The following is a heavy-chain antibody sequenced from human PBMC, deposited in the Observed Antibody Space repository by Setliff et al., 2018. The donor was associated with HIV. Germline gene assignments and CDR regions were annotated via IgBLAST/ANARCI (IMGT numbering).Heavy chain of an antibody. J-gene: IGHJ4*02. CDR3: ARRGTAGLDY. Sequence: KPSETLSLTCTVSGGSISSSHYYWGWIRQPPGKGLEWIGSIYHSGSTYNNPSLKSRVTISVDTSKNHFSLKLSSVTAADTAVYYCARRGTAGLDYWGQGTLVTVSS. CDR1: GGSISSSHYY. CDR2: IYHSGST. D-gene: IGHD2-21*02. V-gene: IGHV4-39*02.